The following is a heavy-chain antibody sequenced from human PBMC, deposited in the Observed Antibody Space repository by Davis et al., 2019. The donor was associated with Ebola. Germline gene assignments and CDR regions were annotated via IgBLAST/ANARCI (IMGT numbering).Heavy chain of an antibody. J-gene: IGHJ5*02. CDR1: GFTFSSYA. CDR2: ISGSGGST. D-gene: IGHD3-3*01. V-gene: IGHV3-23*01. Sequence: GGSLRLSCAASGFTFSSYAMSWVRQAPGKGLEWVSAISGSGGSTYYADSVKGRFTISRDNSKNTLYLQMNSLRAEDTAVYYCAKAPMKEWLLYRWFDPWGQGTLVTVSS. CDR3: AKAPMKEWLLYRWFDP.